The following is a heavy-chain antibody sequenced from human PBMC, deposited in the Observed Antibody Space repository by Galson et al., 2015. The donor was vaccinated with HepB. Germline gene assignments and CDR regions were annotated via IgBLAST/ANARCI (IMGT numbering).Heavy chain of an antibody. CDR3: ARRISLVRGIITKPDYYYGMDV. CDR1: GFTFSSYW. CDR2: IIQDGSSK. J-gene: IGHJ6*02. D-gene: IGHD3-10*01. V-gene: IGHV3-7*03. Sequence: SLRLSCAASGFTFSSYWMKWVRQAPGKGLEWVAHIIQDGSSKYYVDSVKGRFTISRDNAKDSVYLQLDSLRAEDTAGYYRARRISLVRGIITKPDYYYGMDVWGQGTTVTVAS.